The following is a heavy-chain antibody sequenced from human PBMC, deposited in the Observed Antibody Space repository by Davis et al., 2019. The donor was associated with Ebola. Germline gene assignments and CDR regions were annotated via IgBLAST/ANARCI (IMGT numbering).Heavy chain of an antibody. CDR1: GYPFTNYG. CDR2: INPSGGST. V-gene: IGHV1-46*01. Sequence: ASVKVSCKASGYPFTNYGVSWVRQAPGQGLEWMGIINPSGGSTSYAQKFQGRVTMTRDTSTSTVYMGLSSLRSEDTAVYYCARDDYGDHYWGQGTLVTVSS. CDR3: ARDDYGDHY. J-gene: IGHJ4*02. D-gene: IGHD4-17*01.